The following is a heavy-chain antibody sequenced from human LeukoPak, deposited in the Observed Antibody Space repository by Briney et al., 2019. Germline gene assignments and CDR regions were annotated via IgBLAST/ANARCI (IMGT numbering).Heavy chain of an antibody. CDR3: AKDIVVVPALDY. Sequence: SLRLSCAASGFTFSSYGMHWVRQAPGKGLEWVAVISYDGSNKYCADSVKGRFTISRDNSKNTLYLQMNSLRAEDTAVYYCAKDIVVVPALDYWGQGTLVTVSS. CDR2: ISYDGSNK. D-gene: IGHD2-2*01. V-gene: IGHV3-30*18. J-gene: IGHJ4*02. CDR1: GFTFSSYG.